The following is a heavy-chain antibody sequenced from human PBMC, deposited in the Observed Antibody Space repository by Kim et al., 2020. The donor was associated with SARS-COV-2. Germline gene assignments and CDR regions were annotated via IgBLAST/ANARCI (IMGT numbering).Heavy chain of an antibody. D-gene: IGHD2-2*01. J-gene: IGHJ5*02. CDR1: GYAFTSHA. Sequence: ASVKVSCKASGYAFTSHAMYWVRQAPGQGLEWMGWINPNTGSPKYAQEFQGRIVFTMDTSVSTAYVHITSLTADDTAVYYCARGADCSSTRCFDTWGQGT. CDR2: INPNTGSP. V-gene: IGHV7-4-1*02. CDR3: ARGADCSSTRCFDT.